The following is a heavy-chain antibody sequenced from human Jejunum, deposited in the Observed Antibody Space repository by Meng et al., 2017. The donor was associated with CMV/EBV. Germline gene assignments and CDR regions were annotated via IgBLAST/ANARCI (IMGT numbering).Heavy chain of an antibody. CDR2: AYYRSKWFY. D-gene: IGHD6-13*01. V-gene: IGHV6-1*01. J-gene: IGHJ4*02. Sequence: QVKLPQSVPGLGKPSQTLSVSCAISGDSVSSKSAAWTWIRQSPSRGLEWLGRAYYRSKWFYDYALSVKSRININPDTSKNRFSLQLNSVTPEDTAVYYCARGLYDSSWSTFDYWGQGTLVTVSS. CDR1: GDSVSSKSAA. CDR3: ARGLYDSSWSTFDY.